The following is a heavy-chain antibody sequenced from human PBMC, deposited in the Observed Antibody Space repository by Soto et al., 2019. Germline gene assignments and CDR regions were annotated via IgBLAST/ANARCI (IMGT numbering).Heavy chain of an antibody. Sequence: QLQLQESGPGLVKPSETLSLTCAVSGASISGSYYYWAWLRQSPGKGPEWIGSVFYTGFTSYNPSLESRCSVSVDTSKSQFALKLSAVTAADTAVYYCANSQKGYNWNYFDHWGQGALVTVSS. V-gene: IGHV4-39*01. D-gene: IGHD1-20*01. CDR1: GASISGSYYY. CDR3: ANSQKGYNWNYFDH. CDR2: VFYTGFT. J-gene: IGHJ4*02.